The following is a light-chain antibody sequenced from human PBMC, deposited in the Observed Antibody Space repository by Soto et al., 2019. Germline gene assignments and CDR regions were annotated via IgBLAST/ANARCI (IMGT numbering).Light chain of an antibody. Sequence: QSALTQPPSASGTPGQGVTIACSGSNSNIGSNTVNWYQQLPGTAPKLLVYDNNKRPSGVPGRFSDSKSGTSASLAISGLQSEDEADYYCASWDDRLNAVVFGGGTKLTVL. CDR2: DNN. J-gene: IGLJ2*01. CDR1: NSNIGSNT. V-gene: IGLV1-44*01. CDR3: ASWDDRLNAVV.